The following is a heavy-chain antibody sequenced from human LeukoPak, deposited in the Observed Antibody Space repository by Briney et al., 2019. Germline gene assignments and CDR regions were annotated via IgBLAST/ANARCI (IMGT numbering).Heavy chain of an antibody. CDR1: GFTFSSYS. J-gene: IGHJ3*02. V-gene: IGHV3-48*01. Sequence: GGSLRLSCAASGFTFSSYSMNWVRQAPGKGLEWVSYISSSSSTIYYADSVKGRFTISRDNARNSLYLQMNSLRAEDTAVYYCARDPYYYDRSAFDIWGQGTMVTVSS. CDR2: ISSSSSTI. CDR3: ARDPYYYDRSAFDI. D-gene: IGHD3-22*01.